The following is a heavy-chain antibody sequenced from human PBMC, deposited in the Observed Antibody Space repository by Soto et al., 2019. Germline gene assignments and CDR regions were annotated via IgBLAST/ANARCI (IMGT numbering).Heavy chain of an antibody. D-gene: IGHD3-10*01. J-gene: IGHJ6*02. Sequence: QVRLVQSGAEVNKPGSSVKVSCKASGDTFSSYSISWVRQAPGQGLEWLGGIVPIFGTTVYAPRLQGRLTISADGPTSTSYMALSGLTFEDTAVYYCAANSLGGGSQGDVWGQGTTVTVSS. CDR3: AANSLGGGSQGDV. CDR2: IVPIFGTT. V-gene: IGHV1-69*01. CDR1: GDTFSSYS.